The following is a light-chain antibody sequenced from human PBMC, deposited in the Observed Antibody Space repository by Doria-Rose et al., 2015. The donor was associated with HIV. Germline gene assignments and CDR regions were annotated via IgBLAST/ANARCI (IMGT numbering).Light chain of an antibody. J-gene: IGKJ5*01. V-gene: IGKV3-20*01. Sequence: DIVMTQSSGTLSLSPGERATLSCRASQRVKSSYLAWYQQKPGQAPRLLIYDASTRATGIPDRFSGSGSGTDFTLTISRLEPEDVAVYYCQQYGTSRGTFGQGTRLEIK. CDR1: QRVKSSY. CDR3: QQYGTSRGT. CDR2: DAS.